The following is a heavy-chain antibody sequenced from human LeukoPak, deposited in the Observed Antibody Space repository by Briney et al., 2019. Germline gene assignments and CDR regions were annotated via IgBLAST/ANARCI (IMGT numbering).Heavy chain of an antibody. J-gene: IGHJ6*02. D-gene: IGHD6-13*01. CDR2: IYYSGST. V-gene: IGHV4-30-4*01. CDR3: AREGLAKEQLVLFSGYGMDV. CDR1: GGSISSGDYS. Sequence: SQTLSLTCTVSGGSISSGDYSWSWIRQPPGKGLEWIGYIYYSGSTYYNPSLKSRVTISVDTSKNQFSLKLSSVTAADTAVYYCAREGLAKEQLVLFSGYGMDVWGQGTTVTVSS.